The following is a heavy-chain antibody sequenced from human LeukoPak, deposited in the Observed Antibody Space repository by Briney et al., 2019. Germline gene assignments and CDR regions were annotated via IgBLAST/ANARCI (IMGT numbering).Heavy chain of an antibody. D-gene: IGHD5-12*01. Sequence: GGSLRLSCAASGFTFNNYGMNWVRQAPGKGLEWISGISGGGGSTYYADSVKGRFTISRDNSKNTLYLQMNSLRAEDTAVYYCAKGSDYDPPYYYYYMDVWGKGTTVTVSS. J-gene: IGHJ6*03. CDR3: AKGSDYDPPYYYYYMDV. CDR1: GFTFNNYG. CDR2: ISGGGGST. V-gene: IGHV3-23*01.